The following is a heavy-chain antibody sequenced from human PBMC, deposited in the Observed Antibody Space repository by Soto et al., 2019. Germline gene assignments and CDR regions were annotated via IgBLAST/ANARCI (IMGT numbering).Heavy chain of an antibody. CDR1: GGSISSYY. J-gene: IGHJ4*02. V-gene: IGHV4-59*01. CDR2: IYYSGST. D-gene: IGHD4-17*01. Sequence: LGTLSLTCTVSGGSISSYYWGWVPQPPGKGLEWIGYIYYSGSTNYNPSLKSRVTISVDTSKNQFSLKLSSVTAADTAVYYCAREGFYGGNSVLDYWGQGTLVTVS. CDR3: AREGFYGGNSVLDY.